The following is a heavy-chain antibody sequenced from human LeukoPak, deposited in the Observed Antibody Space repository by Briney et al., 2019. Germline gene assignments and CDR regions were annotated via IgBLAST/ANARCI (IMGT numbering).Heavy chain of an antibody. J-gene: IGHJ4*02. CDR1: GGTFSSYA. V-gene: IGHV1-69*04. Sequence: SVKVSCKASGGTFSSYAISWVRQAPGQGLEWMGRIIPIFGIANYAQKFQGRVTITADKSTSTAYMELSSLRSEDTAVYYCAILEMATTLPYSDYWGQGTLVTVSS. CDR3: AILEMATTLPYSDY. D-gene: IGHD5-24*01. CDR2: IIPIFGIA.